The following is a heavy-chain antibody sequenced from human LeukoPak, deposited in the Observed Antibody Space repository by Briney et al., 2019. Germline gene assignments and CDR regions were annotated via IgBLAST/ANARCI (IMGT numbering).Heavy chain of an antibody. CDR2: IYDSGST. CDR1: GASIRSGDYY. V-gene: IGHV4-30-4*01. Sequence: SETLSLTCTVSGASIRSGDYYWSWIRQPPGKGLEWIGYIYDSGSTYYNPSLESRITISVDTSENRFSLKLSSVTATDTAAYYCARDRSGGSCYGAFDIWGQGTMVTVSS. CDR3: ARDRSGGSCYGAFDI. D-gene: IGHD2-15*01. J-gene: IGHJ3*02.